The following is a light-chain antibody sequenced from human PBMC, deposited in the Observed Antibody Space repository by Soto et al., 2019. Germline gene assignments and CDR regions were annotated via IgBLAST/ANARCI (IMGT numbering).Light chain of an antibody. CDR1: QSVNNS. CDR2: DAS. J-gene: IGKJ4*01. V-gene: IGKV3-11*01. Sequence: DIVLTQSPSTLSVSPGERATLSCRASQSVNNSLAWYQQKPGQAPRLLIYDASNRRTGLPARFSGSGSGTDFTLTISSLEPHDFAVYYCQQRSDCPSPFCRGTKVQIK. CDR3: QQRSDCPSP.